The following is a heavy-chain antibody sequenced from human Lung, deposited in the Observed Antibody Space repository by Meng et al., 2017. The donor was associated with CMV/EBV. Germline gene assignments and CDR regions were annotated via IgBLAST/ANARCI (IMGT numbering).Heavy chain of an antibody. CDR3: ARLFHTILGTGYYYGMDV. Sequence: SVXVSXXASGYTFNGYNMHWVRQAPGQGLEWMGWINPNSGGTNYAQRFQGRVTLTIDTSISTAYMELSRLKSDDTAVYFCARLFHTILGTGYYYGMDVWGQGTXVTVAS. D-gene: IGHD3/OR15-3a*01. V-gene: IGHV1-2*02. J-gene: IGHJ6*02. CDR2: INPNSGGT. CDR1: GYTFNGYN.